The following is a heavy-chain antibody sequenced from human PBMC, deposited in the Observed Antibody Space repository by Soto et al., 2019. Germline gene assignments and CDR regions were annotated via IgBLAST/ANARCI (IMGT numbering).Heavy chain of an antibody. V-gene: IGHV3-7*01. D-gene: IGHD2-2*01. CDR1: GFTFSSYW. J-gene: IGHJ4*02. CDR2: IKQDGSEK. CDR3: ARVSDIVVVPAAKYFDY. Sequence: EVQLVESGGGLVQPGGSLRLSCAASGFTFSSYWMNWVRQAPGKGLEWVANIKQDGSEKYYVDSVKGRFTISRDNAKNSLYLQMNSLRAEDTAVYYCARVSDIVVVPAAKYFDYWGQGTLVTVSS.